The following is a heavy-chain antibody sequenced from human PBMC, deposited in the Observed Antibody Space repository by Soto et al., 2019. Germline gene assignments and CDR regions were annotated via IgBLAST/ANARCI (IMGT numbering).Heavy chain of an antibody. CDR3: AKNQGVELVPLATVDWFDP. V-gene: IGHV3-23*01. Sequence: GGSLRLSCAASGFIFENFGMSWVRQAPGKGLEWISSISGSGFKKYYADSVKGRFTTSRDNSKSTVYLELNNLSAEDTAVYHCAKNQGVELVPLATVDWFDPWGQGSVVTVSS. CDR2: ISGSGFKK. D-gene: IGHD1-26*01. J-gene: IGHJ5*02. CDR1: GFIFENFG.